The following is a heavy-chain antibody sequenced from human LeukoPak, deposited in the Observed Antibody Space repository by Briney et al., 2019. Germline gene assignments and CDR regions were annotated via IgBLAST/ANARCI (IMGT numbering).Heavy chain of an antibody. J-gene: IGHJ4*02. V-gene: IGHV3-48*01. CDR3: ARDRLTSGSYFFDY. CDR2: ISGRSSTI. D-gene: IGHD1-26*01. Sequence: GGPLRLSCAASAFTFSDYSMNWVRQAPGKGLERISYISGRSSTIYYVDSVRGRFTISRDNAKNSMYLQMNSLRAEDTAVYYCARDRLTSGSYFFDYWGQGTLVTVSS. CDR1: AFTFSDYS.